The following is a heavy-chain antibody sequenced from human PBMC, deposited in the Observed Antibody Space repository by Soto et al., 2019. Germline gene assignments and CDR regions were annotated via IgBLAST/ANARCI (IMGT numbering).Heavy chain of an antibody. V-gene: IGHV3-7*03. J-gene: IGHJ5*02. D-gene: IGHD3-16*02. Sequence: GGSLRLSCAVSGFRFRDYWMSWVRQAPGKGLEWVANIKQDESDKYYVDSVKGRFTISRDNAKNALYLQMNSLRVEDTAVYYCAAYCYTMTCTHFHGYSWVQGTQVTVSS. CDR2: IKQDESDK. CDR3: AAYCYTMTCTHFHGYS. CDR1: GFRFRDYW.